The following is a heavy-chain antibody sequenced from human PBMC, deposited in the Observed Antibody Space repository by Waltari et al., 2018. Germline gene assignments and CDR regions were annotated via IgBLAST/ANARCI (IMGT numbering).Heavy chain of an antibody. CDR2: MYYSGST. J-gene: IGHJ4*02. Sequence: QVQLQESGPGLVKPSQTLSLTCTVSGGSISSGGYYWTWIRLHPGRGLEWIGYMYYSGSTYYNPSLKSRVTISVDTSKNQFSLKLSSVTAADTAVYYCASKLHDCSGGSCLRYFDYWGQGTLVTVSS. CDR3: ASKLHDCSGGSCLRYFDY. V-gene: IGHV4-31*03. D-gene: IGHD2-15*01. CDR1: GGSISSGGYY.